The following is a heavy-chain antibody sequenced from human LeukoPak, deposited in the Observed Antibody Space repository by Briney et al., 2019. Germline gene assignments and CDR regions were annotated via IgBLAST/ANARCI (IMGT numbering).Heavy chain of an antibody. Sequence: ASVKVSCKGSGYNFYRYGVNWVRQAPGQGLEWVGWISTYNGNTFYAQKFEGRVSMTTDTSTNTVYMDLRSLRSDDTAVYYCARDLEHCRNIICSNSAYWGQGTLATVSS. D-gene: IGHD2-2*01. J-gene: IGHJ4*02. CDR1: GYNFYRYG. V-gene: IGHV1-18*04. CDR3: ARDLEHCRNIICSNSAY. CDR2: ISTYNGNT.